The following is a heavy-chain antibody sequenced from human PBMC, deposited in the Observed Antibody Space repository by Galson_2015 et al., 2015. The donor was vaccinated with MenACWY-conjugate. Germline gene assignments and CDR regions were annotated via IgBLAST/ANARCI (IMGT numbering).Heavy chain of an antibody. CDR3: TTYIVVVPAAILYGMDV. CDR2: IKSKTDGGTT. V-gene: IGHV3-15*01. Sequence: SLRLSCAASGLTFSNAWMSWVRQAPGKGLEWVGRIKSKTDGGTTDYAAPVKGRFTISRDDSKNTLYLQMNSLKTEDTAVYYCTTYIVVVPAAILYGMDVWGQGTTVTVSS. D-gene: IGHD2-2*01. J-gene: IGHJ6*02. CDR1: GLTFSNAW.